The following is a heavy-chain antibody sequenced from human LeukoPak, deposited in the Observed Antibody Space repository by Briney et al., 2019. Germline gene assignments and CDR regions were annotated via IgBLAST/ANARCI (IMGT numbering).Heavy chain of an antibody. CDR3: ARSDTYDFWSGYYFYFDY. J-gene: IGHJ4*02. CDR1: GFTFSSYS. V-gene: IGHV3-48*01. Sequence: GGSLRLSCAASGFTFSSYSMNWVRQAPGKGLEWVSYISSSSSTIYYADSVKGRFTISRDNAKNSLYLQMNSLRAEDTAVYYCARSDTYDFWSGYYFYFDYWGQGTLVTVSS. CDR2: ISSSSSTI. D-gene: IGHD3-3*01.